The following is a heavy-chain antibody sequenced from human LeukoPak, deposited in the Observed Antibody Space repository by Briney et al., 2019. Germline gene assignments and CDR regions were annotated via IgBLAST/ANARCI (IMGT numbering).Heavy chain of an antibody. CDR3: AKGDLVPYYYDSSGYPFDY. CDR1: GFTFSSYA. Sequence: GGSLRLSCAASGFTFSSYAMSWVRQAPGKGLEWVSAISGSGGSTYYADSVKGRFTISRDNSKNTLYLQMNSLRAEDTAAYYCAKGDLVPYYYDSSGYPFDYWAREPWSPSPQ. J-gene: IGHJ4*02. CDR2: ISGSGGST. D-gene: IGHD3-22*01. V-gene: IGHV3-23*01.